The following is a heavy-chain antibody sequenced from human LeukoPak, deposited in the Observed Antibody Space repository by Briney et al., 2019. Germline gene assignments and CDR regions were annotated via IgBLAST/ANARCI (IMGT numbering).Heavy chain of an antibody. J-gene: IGHJ4*02. D-gene: IGHD3-22*01. V-gene: IGHV4-59*01. Sequence: SETLSLTCTVSGASISGYHWSWIRQPPGKGLEWMGYIYYSGTANYNPSLKSRVTISVDTSKNQFSLKLSSVTAADTAVYYCARGRYYYDSSGYYPDYWGQGTLVTVSS. CDR2: IYYSGTA. CDR1: GASISGYH. CDR3: ARGRYYYDSSGYYPDY.